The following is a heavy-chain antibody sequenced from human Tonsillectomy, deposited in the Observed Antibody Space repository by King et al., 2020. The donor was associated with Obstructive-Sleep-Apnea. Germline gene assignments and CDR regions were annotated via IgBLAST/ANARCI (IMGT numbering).Heavy chain of an antibody. CDR1: GFTFSDYY. V-gene: IGHV3-11*06. D-gene: IGHD2-2*01. CDR3: ARDRIAVPTAVWFDP. J-gene: IGHJ5*02. Sequence: VQLVESGGGLVKPGGSLRLSCAASGFTFSDYYMSWIRQAPGKGLELISYISSSGIHTNYADSVKGRFTISRDNAKNSLYLQMNSLRVEDTAVYYCARDRIAVPTAVWFDPWGQGPLVTVSS. CDR2: ISSSGIHT.